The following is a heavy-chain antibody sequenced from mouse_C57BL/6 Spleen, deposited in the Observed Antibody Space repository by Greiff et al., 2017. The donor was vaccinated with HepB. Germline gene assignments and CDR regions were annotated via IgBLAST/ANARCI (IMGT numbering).Heavy chain of an antibody. V-gene: IGHV1-54*01. CDR1: GYAFTNYL. CDR3: ARRDYYGSTPHFDY. Sequence: VKVVESGAELVRPGTSVKVSCKASGYAFTNYLIEWVKQRPGQGLEWIGVINPGSGGTNYNEKFKGKATLTADKSSSTAYMQLSSLTSEDSAVYFCARRDYYGSTPHFDYWGQGTTLTVSS. CDR2: INPGSGGT. J-gene: IGHJ2*01. D-gene: IGHD1-1*01.